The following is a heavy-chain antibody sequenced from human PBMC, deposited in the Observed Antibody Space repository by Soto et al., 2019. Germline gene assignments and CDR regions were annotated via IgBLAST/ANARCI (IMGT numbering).Heavy chain of an antibody. V-gene: IGHV3-30-3*01. CDR3: ARAHSGGWYYFDY. CDR1: GFTFSSYA. D-gene: IGHD6-19*01. CDR2: ISYDGSNK. Sequence: GGSLRLSCAASGFTFSSYAMHWVRQAPGKGLEWVAVISYDGSNKYYADSVKGRFTISRDNSKNTLYLQMNSLRAEDTAVYYCARAHSGGWYYFDYWGQGTLVTVSS. J-gene: IGHJ4*02.